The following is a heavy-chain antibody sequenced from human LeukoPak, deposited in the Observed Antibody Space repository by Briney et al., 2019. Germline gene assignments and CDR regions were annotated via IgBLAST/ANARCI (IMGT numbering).Heavy chain of an antibody. Sequence: PGGSLRLSCAASGFAFSSYEMNWVRQAPGKGLEWVSYIGYRSSPIHYADSVKGRFTISRDNAKNTLYLQMNSLRAEDTAVYYCAKDRPRLVATPRRNYFDYWGQGTLVTVPS. V-gene: IGHV3-48*01. J-gene: IGHJ4*02. D-gene: IGHD5-12*01. CDR2: IGYRSSPI. CDR1: GFAFSSYE. CDR3: AKDRPRLVATPRRNYFDY.